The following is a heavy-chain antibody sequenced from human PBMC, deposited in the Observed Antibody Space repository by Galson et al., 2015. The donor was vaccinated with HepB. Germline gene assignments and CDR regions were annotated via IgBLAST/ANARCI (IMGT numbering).Heavy chain of an antibody. J-gene: IGHJ3*02. CDR1: GLTFGDYP. CDR3: SRSIRDSGDAFDI. CDR2: IRSKTYGGTT. Sequence: SLRLSCAASGLTFGDYPMSWFRQAPGKGLEWVAYIRSKTYGGTTEYAASVKGRFTISRDNSESIAYLQMNSLKTEDTALYYCSRSIRDSGDAFDIWGQGTMVTVSS. V-gene: IGHV3-49*03.